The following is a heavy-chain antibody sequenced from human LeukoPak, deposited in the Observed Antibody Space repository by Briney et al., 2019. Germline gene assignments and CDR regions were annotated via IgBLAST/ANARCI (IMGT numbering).Heavy chain of an antibody. Sequence: GGSLRLSCAASGFTFSSYGMHWVRRAPGKGLEWVAVIWYDGSNKYYVDSVKGRFTISRDNSKSTLYLQMNSLRAEDTAVYYCARLRNDAFDIWGQGTVVTVSS. CDR3: ARLRNDAFDI. CDR1: GFTFSSYG. CDR2: IWYDGSNK. V-gene: IGHV3-33*01. J-gene: IGHJ3*02. D-gene: IGHD1-14*01.